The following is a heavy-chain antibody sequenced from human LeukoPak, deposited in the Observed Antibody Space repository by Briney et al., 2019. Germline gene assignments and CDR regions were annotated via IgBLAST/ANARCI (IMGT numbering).Heavy chain of an antibody. V-gene: IGHV4-34*01. CDR2: INHSGNT. Sequence: SETLSLTCAVYGGSFSGYYWSWIRQPPGKGLEWIGEINHSGNTNSNPSLKSRVTMSVDTSKNQFSLKLSSVTAADTAVYYCASNSFDYYGSGSYSVDYWGQGTLVTVSS. D-gene: IGHD3-10*01. CDR3: ASNSFDYYGSGSYSVDY. J-gene: IGHJ4*02. CDR1: GGSFSGYY.